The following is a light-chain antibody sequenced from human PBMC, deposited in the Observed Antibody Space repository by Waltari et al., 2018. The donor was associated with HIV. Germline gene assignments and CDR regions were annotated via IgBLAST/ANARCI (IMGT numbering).Light chain of an antibody. CDR3: SSYTSSSPSKV. V-gene: IGLV2-14*01. CDR1: SSAVGGYNY. CDR2: DVS. J-gene: IGLJ2*01. Sequence: QSALTQPASVSGSPGQSITISCTGTSSAVGGYNYVSCYQQHPGKAPKLMIYDVSNRPSGVSNRFSGSKSGNTASLTISGLQAEDEADYYCSSYTSSSPSKVFGGGTKLTVL.